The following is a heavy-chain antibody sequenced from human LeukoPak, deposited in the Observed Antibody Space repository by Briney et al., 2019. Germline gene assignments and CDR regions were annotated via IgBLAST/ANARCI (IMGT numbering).Heavy chain of an antibody. Sequence: GGSLRLSCAASGFSFSSYSMSWVRQAPGKGLEWVSCISSSSSPISYADSVKGRFTISRDNAKNSLYLQMNSLRGEDTAVYYCARAPGYSFGWRAFDIWGQGTVVTVSS. D-gene: IGHD5-18*01. CDR3: ARAPGYSFGWRAFDI. CDR1: GFSFSSYS. CDR2: ISSSSSPI. J-gene: IGHJ3*02. V-gene: IGHV3-48*01.